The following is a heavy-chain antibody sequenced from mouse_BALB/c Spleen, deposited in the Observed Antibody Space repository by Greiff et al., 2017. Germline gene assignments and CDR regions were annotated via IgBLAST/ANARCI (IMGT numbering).Heavy chain of an antibody. CDR2: ISNGGGST. Sequence: DVMLVESGGGLVQPGGSLKLSCAASGFTFSSYTMSWVRQTPEKRLEWVAYISNGGGSTYYPDTVKGRFTISRDNAKNTLYLQMSSLKSEDTAMYYCARHEGNGYAMDYWGQGTSVTVSS. CDR3: ARHEGNGYAMDY. V-gene: IGHV5-12-2*01. CDR1: GFTFSSYT. D-gene: IGHD2-1*01. J-gene: IGHJ4*01.